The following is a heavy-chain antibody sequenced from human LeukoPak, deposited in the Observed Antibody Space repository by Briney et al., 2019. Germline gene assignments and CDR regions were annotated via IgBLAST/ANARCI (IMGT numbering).Heavy chain of an antibody. V-gene: IGHV3-11*04. CDR3: ATAVTRRRLEWNFDL. CDR2: ISSPGTTI. J-gene: IGHJ2*01. CDR1: GFRFSDYY. Sequence: GGSLRLSCAASGFRFSDYYMSWIRQAPGKGLEWISYISSPGTTIYYVDSVKGRFTISRDNAKNSLSLQMDSLRAEDTAVYYCATAVTRRRLEWNFDLWGRGTLVTVSS. D-gene: IGHD4-17*01.